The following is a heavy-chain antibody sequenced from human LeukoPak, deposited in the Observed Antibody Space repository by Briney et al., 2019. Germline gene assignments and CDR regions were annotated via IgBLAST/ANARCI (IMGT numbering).Heavy chain of an antibody. Sequence: PGGSLRLSCAVSGFTVSSNYTSWVRQAPGKGLEWVSVIYSGGSTYYADSVEGRFTISRDNSKNTLYLQMNSLRAEDTAVYYCYSMIVVEIRVINDYWGQGTLVTVSS. CDR2: IYSGGST. CDR1: GFTVSSNY. CDR3: YSMIVVEIRVINDY. V-gene: IGHV3-66*01. J-gene: IGHJ4*02. D-gene: IGHD3-22*01.